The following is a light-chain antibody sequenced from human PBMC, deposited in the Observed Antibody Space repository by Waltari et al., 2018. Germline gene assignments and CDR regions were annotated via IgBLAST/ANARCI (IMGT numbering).Light chain of an antibody. V-gene: IGKV3-15*01. CDR2: GTS. CDR3: QQYNNWPPT. Sequence: EIVMTQSPATLSVSPGERATLSCRASQSVTSILAWYQQKPGQAPRLLIYGTSTRATGIPDRFSGSGSGAEFTLTISSLQSEDFAVYYCQQYNNWPPTFGRGTKLEIK. J-gene: IGKJ2*01. CDR1: QSVTSI.